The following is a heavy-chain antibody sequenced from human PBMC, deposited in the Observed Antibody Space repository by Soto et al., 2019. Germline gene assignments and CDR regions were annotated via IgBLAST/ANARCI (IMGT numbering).Heavy chain of an antibody. CDR3: ARALPEIRMMEGGSFDP. D-gene: IGHD1-1*01. CDR2: INPNSGGS. CDR1: AYTFTDYY. J-gene: IGHJ5*02. Sequence: ASVKVSCKASAYTFTDYYIHWVRQAPGQGLEWMGWINPNSGGSYFAQKFLGRVTMTRDTSITTAYMELSRLRSDDTAVYYCARALPEIRMMEGGSFDPWGQGTVVTVSS. V-gene: IGHV1-2*02.